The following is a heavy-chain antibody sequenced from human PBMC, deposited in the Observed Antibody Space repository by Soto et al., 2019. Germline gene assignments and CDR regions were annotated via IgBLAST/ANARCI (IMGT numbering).Heavy chain of an antibody. Sequence: PSETLSLTCTVSGGSISSYYWSWIRQPPGKGLEWIGYIYYSGSTNYNPSLKSRVTISVDTSKNQFSLKLSSVTAADTAVYYCGRAGVYDILTGPQQDWFDPWGQGTLVTVSS. CDR3: GRAGVYDILTGPQQDWFDP. V-gene: IGHV4-59*01. D-gene: IGHD3-9*01. J-gene: IGHJ5*02. CDR1: GGSISSYY. CDR2: IYYSGST.